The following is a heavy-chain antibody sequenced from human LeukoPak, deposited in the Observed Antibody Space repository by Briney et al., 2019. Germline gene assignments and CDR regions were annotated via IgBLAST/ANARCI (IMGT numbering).Heavy chain of an antibody. CDR3: ARDRVDDYFFFDF. CDR1: GFTFDDYA. D-gene: IGHD2/OR15-2a*01. CDR2: ISWDGAWT. Sequence: GGSLRLSCAASGFTFDDYAMHWVRQAPGKGLEWVSLISWDGAWTYYTDSVKGRFTVSRDNSKNSLYLQMNSLRNEDTALYYCARDRVDDYFFFDFWGQGTLVTVSS. J-gene: IGHJ4*02. V-gene: IGHV3-43*02.